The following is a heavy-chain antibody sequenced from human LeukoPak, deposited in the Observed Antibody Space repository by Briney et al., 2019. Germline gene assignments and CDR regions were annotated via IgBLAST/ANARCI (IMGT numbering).Heavy chain of an antibody. D-gene: IGHD2-15*01. CDR1: GFTFSSYA. Sequence: GGSLRLSCAASGFTFSSYAMSWVRQAPGEGLEWVSVIYSGGSTYYADSVKGRFTISRDNSKNTLYLQMNSLRAEDTAVYYCARRGYWGQGTLVTVSS. CDR2: IYSGGST. J-gene: IGHJ4*02. CDR3: ARRGY. V-gene: IGHV3-53*01.